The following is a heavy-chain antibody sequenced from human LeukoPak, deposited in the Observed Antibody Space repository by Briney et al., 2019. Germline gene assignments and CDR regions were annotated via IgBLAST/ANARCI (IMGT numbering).Heavy chain of an antibody. CDR1: EYTFTGYY. CDR3: ARTTYYYDSSGYSHFDY. D-gene: IGHD3-22*01. V-gene: IGHV1-2*02. J-gene: IGHJ4*02. CDR2: INPNSGGT. Sequence: ASVKVSCKASEYTFTGYYMHWVRQAPGQGLEWMGWINPNSGGTNYAQKFQGRVTMTRDTSISTAYMELSSLRSEDTAVYYCARTTYYYDSSGYSHFDYWGQGTLVTVSS.